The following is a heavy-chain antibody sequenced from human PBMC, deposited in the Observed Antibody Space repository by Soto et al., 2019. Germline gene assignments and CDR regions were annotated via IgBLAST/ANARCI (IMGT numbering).Heavy chain of an antibody. Sequence: EVQLLESGGGLVQPGGSLRLSCAASGFTFSSYAMSWVRQAPGKGLEWVSVISGSGDSTYYADSVRGRFTISXXXXXXXXXXXXXXLRAEDTAVYYCAKDRDGAAAGPTKFYGMDVWGQGTTVTVSS. CDR1: GFTFSSYA. CDR2: ISGSGDST. D-gene: IGHD6-13*01. J-gene: IGHJ6*02. V-gene: IGHV3-23*01. CDR3: AKDRDGAAAGPTKFYGMDV.